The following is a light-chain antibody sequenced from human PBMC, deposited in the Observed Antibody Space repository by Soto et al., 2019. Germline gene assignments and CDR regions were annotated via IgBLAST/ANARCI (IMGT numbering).Light chain of an antibody. V-gene: IGKV3D-11*03. CDR1: QYINTR. CDR2: QTS. J-gene: IGKJ1*01. CDR3: KQANSFPRT. Sequence: EIVLTQSPATLSSFPGDRVTLSCRASQYINTRLAWYQHRPGQAARLLIYQTSTRGAGIPARFSASGTGTDFTLPISSLQPEDFVTYYCKQANSFPRTFGQGTKVDIK.